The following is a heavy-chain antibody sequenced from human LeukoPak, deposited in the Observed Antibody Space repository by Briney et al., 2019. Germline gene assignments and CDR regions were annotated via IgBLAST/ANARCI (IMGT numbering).Heavy chain of an antibody. CDR3: ARYDSRGSASTRFDY. Sequence: SETLCLTCAVSGYSLGKNYYWGWIRQPPGKGLEWIGRIYGTGSTSYNPSLMNRVTMSVDTSKNHFSLKLTSVTAADTAVYYCARYDSRGSASTRFDYWGQGILVTISS. D-gene: IGHD3-16*01. V-gene: IGHV4-38-2*01. CDR1: GYSLGKNYY. CDR2: IYGTGST. J-gene: IGHJ4*02.